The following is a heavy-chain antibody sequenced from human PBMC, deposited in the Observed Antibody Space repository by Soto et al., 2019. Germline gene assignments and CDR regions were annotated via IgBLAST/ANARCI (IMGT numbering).Heavy chain of an antibody. CDR1: GFTFSSYA. D-gene: IGHD2-2*01. CDR2: ISGSGGST. J-gene: IGHJ4*02. CDR3: AKDRGYCSSTSCYVVYFDY. V-gene: IGHV3-23*01. Sequence: GGSLRLSCAASGFTFSSYAMSWVRQAPGKGLEWVSAISGSGGSTYYADSVKGRFTISRDNSKNTLYLQMNSLRAEDTAVYYCAKDRGYCSSTSCYVVYFDYWGQGTLVTVSS.